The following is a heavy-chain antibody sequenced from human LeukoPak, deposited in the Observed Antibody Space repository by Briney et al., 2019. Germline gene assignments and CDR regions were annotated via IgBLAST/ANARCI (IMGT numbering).Heavy chain of an antibody. V-gene: IGHV3-30*14. CDR3: ARDPENYGPGSYAH. CDR1: GFTFSNHA. Sequence: GGSLRLSCAASGFTFSNHAIHWVRQAPGKGLEWVAVISYDGSNAYLTDSVKGRFTVSRDNSKNTLSLQMNSLRPDDTAVYYCARDPENYGPGSYAHWGQGTLVTVSS. D-gene: IGHD3-10*01. J-gene: IGHJ4*02. CDR2: ISYDGSNA.